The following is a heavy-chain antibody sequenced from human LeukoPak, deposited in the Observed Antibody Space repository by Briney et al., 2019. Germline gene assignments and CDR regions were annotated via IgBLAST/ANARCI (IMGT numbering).Heavy chain of an antibody. J-gene: IGHJ4*02. D-gene: IGHD3-9*01. V-gene: IGHV3-23*01. CDR3: AHMTGFDY. CDR1: GFAFSSRI. Sequence: GGSLTLSCAASGFAFSSRIMSWVRQAPGEGLEWVSSISSSGDSINYRDSVKGRFTISRDNSKNTLYLQMNSLRVEDTAAYYCAHMTGFDYWGQGGLVTVSS. CDR2: ISSSGDSI.